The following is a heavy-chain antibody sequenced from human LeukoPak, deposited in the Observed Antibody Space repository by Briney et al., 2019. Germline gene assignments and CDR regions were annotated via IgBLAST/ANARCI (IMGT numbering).Heavy chain of an antibody. D-gene: IGHD6-19*01. Sequence: PGGSLRLSCAASGFTFSNYWMSWVRQAPGKGLEWVARIKQDESEKYYVDSVKGRFTISRDNAKNSLYLQINSLRAEDTAVYYCARDRSSGWYLTPGFDPWGQGTLVTVSS. J-gene: IGHJ5*02. CDR3: ARDRSSGWYLTPGFDP. CDR2: IKQDESEK. V-gene: IGHV3-7*04. CDR1: GFTFSNYW.